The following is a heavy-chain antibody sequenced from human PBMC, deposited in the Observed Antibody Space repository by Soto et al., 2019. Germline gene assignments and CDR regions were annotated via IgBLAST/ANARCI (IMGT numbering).Heavy chain of an antibody. V-gene: IGHV1-69*13. CDR3: AREQVAARPHYYYVMDV. Sequence: GASVNVSCKASGCTFSSYAISWVRQAPGQGLEWMGGIIPIFGTANYAQKFQGRVTITADESTSTAYMELSSLRSEDTAVYYCAREQVAARPHYYYVMDVWGQGTTVTVSS. CDR1: GCTFSSYA. D-gene: IGHD6-6*01. J-gene: IGHJ6*02. CDR2: IIPIFGTA.